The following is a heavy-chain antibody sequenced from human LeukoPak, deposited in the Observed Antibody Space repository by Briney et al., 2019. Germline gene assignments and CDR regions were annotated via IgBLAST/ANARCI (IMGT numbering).Heavy chain of an antibody. CDR2: ISGYNGNT. J-gene: IGHJ4*02. Sequence: ASVKVSCKASGYTFTSYGISWVRQAPGQGPEWMAWISGYNGNTKYAEKLQGRVTMTTDTSTSTAYMELRGLRSDDTAVYYSAAAGKLDAGGPHLTFDFWGQGTMVTVSS. CDR3: AAAGKLDAGGPHLTFDF. V-gene: IGHV1-18*01. D-gene: IGHD1-7*01. CDR1: GYTFTSYG.